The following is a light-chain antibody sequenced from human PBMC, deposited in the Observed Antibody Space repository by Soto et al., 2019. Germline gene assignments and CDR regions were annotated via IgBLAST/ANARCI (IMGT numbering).Light chain of an antibody. V-gene: IGKV3-20*01. CDR1: QSVSNS. J-gene: IGKJ1*01. Sequence: EIVLTQSPGTLSLSPGERATLSCRASQSVSNSLAWYQQKPGQAPRLLIYGASSRATGIPDRFSGSGSGTDFTLTISRLEPEDFAVYYCQQYGGSPWTFGQGTKVGIK. CDR3: QQYGGSPWT. CDR2: GAS.